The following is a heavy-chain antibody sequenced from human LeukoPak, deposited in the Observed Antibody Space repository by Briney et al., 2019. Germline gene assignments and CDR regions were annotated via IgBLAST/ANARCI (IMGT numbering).Heavy chain of an antibody. CDR2: IYTSGST. CDR1: GGSISSGSYY. Sequence: PSETLSLTCTVSGGSISSGSYYWSWIRQPAGKGLEWIGRIYTSGSTNYNPSLKSRVTISVDTSKNQFSLKLSSVTAADTAVYYCAREGGYYYDSSGYYYSLASAYWGQGTLVTFSS. D-gene: IGHD3-22*01. J-gene: IGHJ4*02. CDR3: AREGGYYYDSSGYYYSLASAY. V-gene: IGHV4-61*02.